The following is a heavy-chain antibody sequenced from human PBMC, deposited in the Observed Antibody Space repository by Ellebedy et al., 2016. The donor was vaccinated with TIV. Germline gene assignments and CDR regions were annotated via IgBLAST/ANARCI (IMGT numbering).Heavy chain of an antibody. V-gene: IGHV3-7*03. CDR1: GFSFSSYW. CDR2: VNQDGSEN. J-gene: IGHJ6*02. Sequence: GESLKISCVASGFSFSSYWMTWVRQAPGKGLEWVANVNQDGSENYLVDSVKGRFTISRDNTKNSLYGQMNSLRVEDTAVYYCVRDGAYGDYSPGYYGLNVWGQGTAVTVSS. D-gene: IGHD4-17*01. CDR3: VRDGAYGDYSPGYYGLNV.